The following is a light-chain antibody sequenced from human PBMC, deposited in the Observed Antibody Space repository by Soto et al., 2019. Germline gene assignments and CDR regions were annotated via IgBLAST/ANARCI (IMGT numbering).Light chain of an antibody. V-gene: IGLV2-23*02. J-gene: IGLJ2*01. CDR1: SSDVGSYNL. Sequence: QSALTQPASVSGSPGQSITISCTGTSSDVGSYNLVSWYQQEPGKAPKLMIYEVSKRPSGVSNRFSGSKSGNTASLTISGLQAEDEADYYCCSYAGSSTLVFGGGTKVTVL. CDR2: EVS. CDR3: CSYAGSSTLV.